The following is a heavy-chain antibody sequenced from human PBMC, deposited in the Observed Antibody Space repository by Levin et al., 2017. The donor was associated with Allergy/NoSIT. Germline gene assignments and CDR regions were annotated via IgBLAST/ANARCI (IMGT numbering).Heavy chain of an antibody. V-gene: IGHV1-69*13. Sequence: GASVKVSCKASGGTFSSYAISWVRQAPGQGLEWMGGIIPIFGTANYAQKFQGRVTITADESTSTAYMELSSLRSEDTAVYYCARPSIAARLNTAYYFDYWGQGTLVTVSS. CDR3: ARPSIAARLNTAYYFDY. D-gene: IGHD6-6*01. CDR2: IIPIFGTA. CDR1: GGTFSSYA. J-gene: IGHJ4*02.